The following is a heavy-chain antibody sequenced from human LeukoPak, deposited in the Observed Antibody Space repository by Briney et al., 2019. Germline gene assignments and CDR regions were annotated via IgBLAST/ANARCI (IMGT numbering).Heavy chain of an antibody. J-gene: IGHJ4*02. CDR1: GYTITGYY. CDR2: INPNSGGT. CDR3: AKQYNTSSFDS. D-gene: IGHD6-6*01. V-gene: IGHV1-2*02. Sequence: ASVKVSCKDSGYTITGYYMHWVRQAPGQGLEWMGWINPNSGGTKYAQKFQGRVTMTRDTSISTAYMELSRLRSDDTAVYYCAKQYNTSSFDSWGQGTLVTVSS.